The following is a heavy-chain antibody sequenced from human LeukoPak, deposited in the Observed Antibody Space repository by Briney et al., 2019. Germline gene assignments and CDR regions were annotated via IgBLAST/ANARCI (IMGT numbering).Heavy chain of an antibody. J-gene: IGHJ4*02. CDR3: ARGTGGETDY. CDR2: IYTSGST. CDR1: GGSISSGSYY. D-gene: IGHD3-16*01. Sequence: SETLSLTCTVSGGSISSGSYYWSWIRQPAGKGLEWIGRIYTSGSTNYNPSLKSRVTISVDTSKNQFSLKLSSVTAADTAVYYCARGTGGETDYWGQGTLVTVSS. V-gene: IGHV4-61*02.